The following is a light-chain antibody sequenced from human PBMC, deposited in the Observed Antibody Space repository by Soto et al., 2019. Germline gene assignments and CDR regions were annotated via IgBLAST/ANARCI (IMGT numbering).Light chain of an antibody. CDR3: LQYYNFSWT. V-gene: IGKV1-6*01. CDR2: AAS. Sequence: AIQMTQSPSSLSASVGDRVTITCRASQGIRNDLAWYQQKPGEAPKLLIFAASNLQSGVPSRFSGSGSVTDFTLAITGLQPEDFATYYCLQYYNFSWTFGQGTKVDIK. J-gene: IGKJ1*01. CDR1: QGIRND.